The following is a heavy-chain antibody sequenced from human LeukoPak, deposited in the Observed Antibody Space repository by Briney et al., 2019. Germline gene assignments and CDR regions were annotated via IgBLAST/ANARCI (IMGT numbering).Heavy chain of an antibody. CDR3: ARTSPRAATFDY. D-gene: IGHD2-15*01. CDR2: IYTSGTT. Sequence: NPSETLSLTCAVSGCSISSYYRSWIRQPAGKGLEWIGRIYTSGTTNYNPALKSRVTTSVDTSKTQFSLNLNSVTAADTAVYYCARTSPRAATFDYWGQGTLVTVSS. V-gene: IGHV4-4*07. CDR1: GCSISSYY. J-gene: IGHJ4*02.